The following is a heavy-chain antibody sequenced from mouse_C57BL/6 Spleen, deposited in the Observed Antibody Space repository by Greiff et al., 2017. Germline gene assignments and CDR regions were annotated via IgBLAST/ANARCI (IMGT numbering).Heavy chain of an antibody. D-gene: IGHD1-1*01. CDR3: ARPVTTVVAEGYYFDY. CDR2: IDPSDSYT. V-gene: IGHV1-59*01. Sequence: VQLQQPGAELVRPGTSVKLSCKASGYTFTSYWMHWVKQRPGQGLEWIGVIDPSDSYTNYNQKFKGKATLTVDTSSSTAYMQLSSLTSEDSAVYYCARPVTTVVAEGYYFDYWGQGTTLTVSS. CDR1: GYTFTSYW. J-gene: IGHJ2*01.